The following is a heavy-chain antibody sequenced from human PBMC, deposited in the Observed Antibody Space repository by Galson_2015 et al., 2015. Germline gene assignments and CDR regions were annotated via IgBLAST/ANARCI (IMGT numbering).Heavy chain of an antibody. V-gene: IGHV3-74*01. CDR2: INSDGSST. CDR3: AQGSSTWRYYYYGMDV. Sequence: SLRLSCAASGFTFSSYWMHWVRQAPGKGLVWVSRINSDGSSTSYADSVKGRFTISRDNAKNTLYLQMNSLRAEDTAVYYCAQGSSTWRYYYYGMDVWGQGTTVTVSS. J-gene: IGHJ6*02. CDR1: GFTFSSYW. D-gene: IGHD6-13*01.